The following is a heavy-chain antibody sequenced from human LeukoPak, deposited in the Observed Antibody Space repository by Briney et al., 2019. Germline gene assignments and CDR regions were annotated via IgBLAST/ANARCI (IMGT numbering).Heavy chain of an antibody. Sequence: GGSLRLSCAVSGFTFSTYWMSWLRQAPGKGLEWVANITLDGSEKYYVDSVKGRFTISRDNFKNSLYLQMNSLRAEDTAVYYCARDNVRLFDYWGRGTLVTVSS. V-gene: IGHV3-7*01. CDR3: ARDNVRLFDY. CDR2: ITLDGSEK. D-gene: IGHD6-6*01. CDR1: GFTFSTYW. J-gene: IGHJ4*02.